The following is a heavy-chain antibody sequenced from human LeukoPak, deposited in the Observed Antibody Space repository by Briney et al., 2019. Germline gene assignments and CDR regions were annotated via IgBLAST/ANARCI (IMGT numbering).Heavy chain of an antibody. CDR2: IYTSGST. V-gene: IGHV4-4*07. CDR1: GGSISSYY. CDR3: AKDPYYDSSGYYYEGPVYFDY. J-gene: IGHJ4*02. D-gene: IGHD3-22*01. Sequence: SETLSLTCTVSGGSISSYYWSWIRQPAGKGLEWIGRIYTSGSTNYNPSLKSRVTMSVDTSKNQFSLKLSSVTAADTAVYYCAKDPYYDSSGYYYEGPVYFDYWGQGTLVTVSS.